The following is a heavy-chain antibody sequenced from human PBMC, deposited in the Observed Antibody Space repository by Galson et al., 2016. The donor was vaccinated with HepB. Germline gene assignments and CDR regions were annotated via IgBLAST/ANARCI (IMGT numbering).Heavy chain of an antibody. CDR2: ISANGEAA. CDR3: ARRAELALGDFWFFFGMGV. D-gene: IGHD3-3*01. Sequence: SLRLSCAASGFAFSSYDMNWVRQAPGKGLEWVSIISANGEAAYYTDSVKGRFTISRDNSKNTLFLQMGSLRAEDTAVYYCARRAELALGDFWFFFGMGVWGQGTTVTVSS. J-gene: IGHJ6*02. V-gene: IGHV3-23*01. CDR1: GFAFSSYD.